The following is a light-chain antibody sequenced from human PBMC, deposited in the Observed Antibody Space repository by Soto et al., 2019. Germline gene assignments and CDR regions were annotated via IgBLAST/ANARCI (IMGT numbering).Light chain of an antibody. CDR3: GTWDDSLIAGV. CDR1: SSNIGNNY. V-gene: IGLV1-51*02. J-gene: IGLJ1*01. Sequence: QSALTQPPSVSAAPGQKVTISCSGSSSNIGNNYVSWYQQLPGTAPKLLIYENNKRPSGIPDRFSGSKSGTSATLGITGLQTGDEADYYCGTWDDSLIAGVFGTATKLTVL. CDR2: ENN.